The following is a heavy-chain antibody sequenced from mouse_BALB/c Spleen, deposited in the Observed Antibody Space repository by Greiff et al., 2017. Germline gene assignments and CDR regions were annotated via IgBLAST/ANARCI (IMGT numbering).Heavy chain of an antibody. CDR3: ARSGGNYPAY. V-gene: IGHV5-17*02. CDR1: GFTFSSFG. Sequence: EVQVVESGGGLVQPGGSLKLSCAASGFTFSSFGMHWVRQAPEKGLEWVAYISSGSSTIYYADTVKGRFTISRDNPKNTLFLQMTSLRSEDTAMYYCARSGGNYPAYWGQGTLVTVSA. J-gene: IGHJ3*01. D-gene: IGHD2-1*01. CDR2: ISSGSSTI.